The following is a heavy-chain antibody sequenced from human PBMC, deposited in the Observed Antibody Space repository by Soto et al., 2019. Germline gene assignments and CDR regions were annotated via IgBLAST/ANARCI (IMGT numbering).Heavy chain of an antibody. Sequence: GGSLRLSCAASGFTFANYGMHWVRQAPGKGLEWMALILHDGSAEYYADSVKGRFTISRDNSKSTLYLQMNSLSAEDTGVYYCARSRDGYSFYFYYGMDVWGQGTTVTVSS. V-gene: IGHV3-30*03. CDR2: ILHDGSAE. CDR3: ARSRDGYSFYFYYGMDV. J-gene: IGHJ6*02. D-gene: IGHD4-4*01. CDR1: GFTFANYG.